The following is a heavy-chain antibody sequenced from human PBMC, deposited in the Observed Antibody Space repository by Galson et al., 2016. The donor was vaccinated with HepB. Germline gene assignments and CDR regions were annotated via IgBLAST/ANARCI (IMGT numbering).Heavy chain of an antibody. CDR2: IFSFDAT. CDR3: EGFPDPLDI. J-gene: IGHJ3*02. Sequence: SLRLSCAASGFTFDRCGMTWFRQAPGKGLEWVSAIFSFDATFYRDSVKGRFTIFRDTSRNTLYLQMDNLRADDTAIYYCEGFPDPLDIWGLGTMVTVS. CDR1: GFTFDRCG. V-gene: IGHV3-23*01.